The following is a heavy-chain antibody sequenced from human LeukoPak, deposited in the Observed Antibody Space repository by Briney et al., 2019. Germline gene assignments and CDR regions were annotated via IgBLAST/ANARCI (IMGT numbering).Heavy chain of an antibody. V-gene: IGHV4-34*01. CDR3: ARAVTYYHFWSGYQTSNNWFDP. CDR1: GGSFSGYY. Sequence: ASETLSLTCAVYGGSFSGYYWSWIRQPPGKGLEWIGEINHSGSTNYNPSLKSRVTISVDTSKNQFSLQLSSVTAADTAVYYCARAVTYYHFWSGYQTSNNWFDPWSQGTLVTVSS. CDR2: INHSGST. D-gene: IGHD3-3*01. J-gene: IGHJ5*02.